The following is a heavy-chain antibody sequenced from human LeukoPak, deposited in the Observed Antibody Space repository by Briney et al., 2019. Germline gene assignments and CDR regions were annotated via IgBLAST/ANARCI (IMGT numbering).Heavy chain of an antibody. CDR3: ARVSGVGAPDY. V-gene: IGHV3-30*04. CDR2: ISYDGSNK. Sequence: GGSLRLSCAASGFTFSSYAMHWVRQAPGKGLEWVAVISYDGSNKYYADSVKGRFTISRDNSKNTLYLQMNSLRAEDTAVYYCARVSGVGAPDYWGQGTLVTVSS. D-gene: IGHD1-26*01. J-gene: IGHJ4*02. CDR1: GFTFSSYA.